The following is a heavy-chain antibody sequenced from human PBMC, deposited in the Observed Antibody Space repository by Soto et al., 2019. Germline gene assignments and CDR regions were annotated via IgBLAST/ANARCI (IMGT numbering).Heavy chain of an antibody. V-gene: IGHV1-18*01. D-gene: IGHD4-17*01. J-gene: IGHJ6*02. CDR3: ARSGYGDYAIYYYYYGMDV. CDR2: ISAYNGNT. CDR1: GYTFTSYG. Sequence: ASVKVSCKASGYTFTSYGISWVRQAPGQGLEWMGWISAYNGNTNYAQKLQGRVTMTTDTSTSTAYMELRSLRSDDTAVYYCARSGYGDYAIYYYYYGMDVWGQGTTVTVSS.